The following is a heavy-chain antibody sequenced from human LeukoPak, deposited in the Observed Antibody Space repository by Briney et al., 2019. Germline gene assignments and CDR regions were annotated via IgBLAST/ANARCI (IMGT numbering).Heavy chain of an antibody. D-gene: IGHD6-19*01. Sequence: PGGSLRLSCAASGFTFSSYAMSWVRQAPGKGLEWVSAISGSGGSTYYADSVKGRFTISRDNAKNSLYLQMNSLRAEDTALYYCAKGYSSGWYIDYWGQGTLVTVSS. J-gene: IGHJ4*02. V-gene: IGHV3-23*01. CDR3: AKGYSSGWYIDY. CDR1: GFTFSSYA. CDR2: ISGSGGST.